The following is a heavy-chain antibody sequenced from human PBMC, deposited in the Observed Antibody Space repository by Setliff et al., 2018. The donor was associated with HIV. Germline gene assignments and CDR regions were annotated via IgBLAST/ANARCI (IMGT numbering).Heavy chain of an antibody. CDR1: GYTFTNYW. CDR2: IYPGDSDT. V-gene: IGHV5-51*01. Sequence: PGESLKISCKGSGYTFTNYWIAWVRQMPGKGLEWMGIIYPGDSDTRYSPSFQGRFTISRDNSKNTLYLQMNSLRAEDTAVYYCAKGDSSSGYYWARFDYWGQGTLVTVSS. CDR3: AKGDSSSGYYWARFDY. J-gene: IGHJ4*02. D-gene: IGHD3-22*01.